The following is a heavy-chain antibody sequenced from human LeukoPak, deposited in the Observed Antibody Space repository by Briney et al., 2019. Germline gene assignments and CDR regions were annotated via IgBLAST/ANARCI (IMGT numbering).Heavy chain of an antibody. CDR3: ARDAPYDILTGYRHYYGMDV. Sequence: SVKVSCKASGGTFSSYAISWVRQAPGQGLEWMGGIIPIFGTANYAQKFQGRVTITADESTSTAYMELSSLRSEDTAVYYCARDAPYDILTGYRHYYGMDVWGQGTTVTVSS. J-gene: IGHJ6*02. CDR1: GGTFSSYA. CDR2: IIPIFGTA. D-gene: IGHD3-9*01. V-gene: IGHV1-69*13.